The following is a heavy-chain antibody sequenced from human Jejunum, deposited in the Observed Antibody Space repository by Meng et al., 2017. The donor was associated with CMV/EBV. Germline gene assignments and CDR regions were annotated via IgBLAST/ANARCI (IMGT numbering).Heavy chain of an antibody. CDR2: IGAHNGNT. CDR3: ARDPHEFWSSYRFDP. D-gene: IGHD3-3*01. V-gene: IGHV1-18*01. CDR1: GYTFADYG. Sequence: GYTFADYGINWVRRTPGQGLEWLGWIGAHNGNTEYAQKFQGRVTMTTDTSTSTAYMELRSLTSDDTAVYYCARDPHEFWSSYRFDPWGQGTLVTVSS. J-gene: IGHJ5*02.